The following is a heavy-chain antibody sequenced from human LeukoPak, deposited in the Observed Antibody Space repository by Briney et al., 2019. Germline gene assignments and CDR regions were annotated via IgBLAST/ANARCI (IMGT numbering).Heavy chain of an antibody. CDR1: GFTFTSSA. D-gene: IGHD1-1*01. V-gene: IGHV1-58*01. J-gene: IGHJ5*02. CDR2: IVVGSGNT. CDR3: AAGYNWNTPPFDP. Sequence: SVKVSCKASGFTFTSSAVQWVRQARGQRLEWIGWIVVGSGNTNYAQKFQERVTITRDMSTSTAYMELSSLRSEDTAVYYCAAGYNWNTPPFDPWGRGTLVTVSS.